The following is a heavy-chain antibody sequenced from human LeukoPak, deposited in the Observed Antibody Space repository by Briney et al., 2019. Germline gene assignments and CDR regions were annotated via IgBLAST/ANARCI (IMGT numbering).Heavy chain of an antibody. D-gene: IGHD6-13*01. J-gene: IGHJ5*02. CDR3: ARESHRAAWSRGWFDP. CDR1: GGSISSGSYY. Sequence: SETLSLTCTVSGGSISSGSYYWSWIRQPAGKGLEWIGRIYPSGSTNYNPSLQSRVTMSVDTSKNQFSLKLSSMTAADTAVYYCARESHRAAWSRGWFDPWGQGTLVTVSS. V-gene: IGHV4-61*02. CDR2: IYPSGST.